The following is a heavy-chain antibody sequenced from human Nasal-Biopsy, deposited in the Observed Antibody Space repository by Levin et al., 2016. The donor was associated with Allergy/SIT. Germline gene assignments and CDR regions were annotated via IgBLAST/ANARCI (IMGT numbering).Heavy chain of an antibody. CDR2: ISAYNGKT. CDR1: GYPFPSQS. CDR3: ARDRYGDTTPYYFDY. V-gene: IGHV1-18*01. D-gene: IGHD2-21*02. J-gene: IGHJ4*02. Sequence: ASVKVSCKTSGYPFPSQSIHWVRQAPGQGLEWMGWISAYNGKTQSPQRLQDRLTITTDKSTGTAYMELRSLRADDTAIYYCARDRYGDTTPYYFDYWGQGTLVTVSS.